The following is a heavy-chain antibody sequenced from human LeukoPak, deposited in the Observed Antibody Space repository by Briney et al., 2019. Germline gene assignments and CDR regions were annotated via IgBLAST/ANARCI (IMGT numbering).Heavy chain of an antibody. J-gene: IGHJ5*02. CDR1: GYTFTSYY. V-gene: IGHV1-46*01. Sequence: ASVKVSCKASGYTFTSYYMHWVRQAPGQGLEWMGIINPSGGSTSYAQKFQGRVTMTRDTSTSTVYIELSSLSSEDPAVCYRARDAPKVAVAATNWFDPWGQGTLVTVSS. D-gene: IGHD2-15*01. CDR2: INPSGGST. CDR3: ARDAPKVAVAATNWFDP.